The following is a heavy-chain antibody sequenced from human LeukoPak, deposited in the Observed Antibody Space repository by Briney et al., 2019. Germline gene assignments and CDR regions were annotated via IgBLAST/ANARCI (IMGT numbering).Heavy chain of an antibody. Sequence: GASVKVSCKGSGGTSSTYGINWVRQAPGQGLEWMGRNIPMFDIVNYAQKFQGRVTITADKSTSTAYMELKSLTSEDTAVYYCARSFGGYSYGYNGMDVWGQGTTVTVSS. J-gene: IGHJ6*02. CDR3: ARSFGGYSYGYNGMDV. CDR1: GGTSSTYG. CDR2: NIPMFDIV. D-gene: IGHD5-18*01. V-gene: IGHV1-69*04.